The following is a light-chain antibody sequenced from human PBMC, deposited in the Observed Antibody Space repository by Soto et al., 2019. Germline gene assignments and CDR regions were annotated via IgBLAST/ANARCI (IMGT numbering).Light chain of an antibody. V-gene: IGLV6-57*04. CDR3: QSYDSSNVV. J-gene: IGLJ3*02. Sequence: NFMLTQSHSVSESPGKTVTISCTRSSGSIASNYVQWHQQRPGSAPTTVISEDNQRPSGVPDRFSGSIDSSSNSASLTISGLKTEDEADYYCQSYDSSNVVFGGGTQLTVL. CDR1: SGSIASNY. CDR2: EDN.